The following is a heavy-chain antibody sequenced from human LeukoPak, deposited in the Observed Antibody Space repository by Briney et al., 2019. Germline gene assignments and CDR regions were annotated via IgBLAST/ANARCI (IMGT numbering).Heavy chain of an antibody. CDR1: GFSFSTYT. D-gene: IGHD3/OR15-3a*01. CDR2: TSYDENDK. J-gene: IGHJ4*02. Sequence: HPGGSLRLSCVASGFSFSTYTMHWVRQAPGKGLEWVAVTSYDENDKFYAVSVKGRFTISRDNSKSTLYLQMNSLTSGDTAVYYCARGSLNDFWTGYQPFDYWGQGILVTVSS. CDR3: ARGSLNDFWTGYQPFDY. V-gene: IGHV3-30*03.